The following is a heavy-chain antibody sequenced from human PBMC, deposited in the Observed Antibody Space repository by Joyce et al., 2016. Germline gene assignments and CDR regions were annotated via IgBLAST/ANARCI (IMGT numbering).Heavy chain of an antibody. CDR1: GYNFISYS. J-gene: IGHJ5*02. CDR3: ARDSRKWLVP. CDR2: INAESGKT. V-gene: IGHV1-3*01. Sequence: QVHLVQSGAEVKKPGASVKVSCKTSGYNFISYSIHWVRQAPGQRLEWMGRINAESGKTEYSQKFQGRVTITRDTSASTAYMEVSSLRSEDTAVYYCARDSRKWLVPWGQGTLVTVSS. D-gene: IGHD1-14*01.